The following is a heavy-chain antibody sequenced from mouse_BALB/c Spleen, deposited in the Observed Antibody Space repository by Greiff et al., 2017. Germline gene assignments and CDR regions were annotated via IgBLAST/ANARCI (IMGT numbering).Heavy chain of an antibody. CDR1: GYTFTSYW. V-gene: IGHV1-7*01. CDR3: ARRPNLLRYFDV. D-gene: IGHD2-1*01. J-gene: IGHJ1*01. Sequence: VQLQQSGAELAKPGASVKMSCKASGYTFTSYWMHWVKQRPGQGLEWIGYINPSTGYTEYNQKFKDKATLTADKSSSTAYMQLSSLTSEDSAVYYCARRPNLLRYFDVWGAGTTVTVSS. CDR2: INPSTGYT.